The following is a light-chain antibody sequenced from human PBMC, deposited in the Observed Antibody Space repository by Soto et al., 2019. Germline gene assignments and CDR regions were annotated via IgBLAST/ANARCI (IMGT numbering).Light chain of an antibody. V-gene: IGKV3-11*01. CDR2: DAS. J-gene: IGKJ5*01. CDR3: QQRGNWPRVT. Sequence: ILKTKSPATLSVSPGERVTLSCRASQSVSSRLAWYQHKPGQAPRLLIYDASNRATGIPARFSGSGSGTDFTLTISSLEPEDFAVYFCQQRGNWPRVTFGQGTRLEIK. CDR1: QSVSSR.